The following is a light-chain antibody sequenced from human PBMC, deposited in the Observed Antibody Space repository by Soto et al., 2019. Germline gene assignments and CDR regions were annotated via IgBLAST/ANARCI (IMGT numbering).Light chain of an antibody. J-gene: IGKJ4*01. CDR1: QGVSGW. CDR2: SVS. V-gene: IGKV1-12*01. Sequence: DIPMTQSPSSVSASVGDRVTITCRASQGVSGWLAWYQQKPGKAPKLLIYSVSSLQSGVPARFSGSGSGTDFALTISSRQPDDFATYYCQQANGFPVAFGGGTRVEIK. CDR3: QQANGFPVA.